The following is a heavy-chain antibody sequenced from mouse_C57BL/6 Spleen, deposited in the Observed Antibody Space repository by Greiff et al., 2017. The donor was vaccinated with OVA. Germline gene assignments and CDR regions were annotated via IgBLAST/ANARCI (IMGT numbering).Heavy chain of an antibody. CDR1: GYTFTDYY. D-gene: IGHD3-2*02. CDR2: INPYNGGT. V-gene: IGHV1-19*01. Sequence: EVQLQQSGPVLVKPGASVKMSCKASGYTFTDYYMNWVKQSHGKSLEWIGVINPYNGGTSYNQKFKGKATLTVDKSSSTAYMELNSLTSEDSAVYYCARLSLDSSGYDAMDHWGQGTSVTVSS. J-gene: IGHJ4*01. CDR3: ARLSLDSSGYDAMDH.